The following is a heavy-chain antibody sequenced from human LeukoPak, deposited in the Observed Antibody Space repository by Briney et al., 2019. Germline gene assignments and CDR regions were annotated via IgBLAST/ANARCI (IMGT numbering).Heavy chain of an antibody. J-gene: IGHJ5*02. CDR1: GGSISSSSHY. CDR2: IYYSGTI. CDR3: ARVDIVVVPAAMGFDP. Sequence: PSETLSLTCTVSGGSISSSSHYWGWIRQSPGKGLEWIGSIYYSGTIYYNPSLKSRVTISVDTSKNKFSLKLSSVTAADTAVYYCARVDIVVVPAAMGFDPWGQGTLVTVSS. V-gene: IGHV4-39*07. D-gene: IGHD2-2*01.